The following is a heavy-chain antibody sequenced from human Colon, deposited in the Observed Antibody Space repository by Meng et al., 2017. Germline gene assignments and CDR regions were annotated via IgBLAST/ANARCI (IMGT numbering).Heavy chain of an antibody. CDR2: TYYRSKYYN. V-gene: IGHV6-1*01. D-gene: IGHD3-10*02. Sequence: QGQLQKSGPGLVKPSQTLSRTCAIAWDSVSGDSAAWNWIRQSPSRGLEWLGRTYYRSKYYNDYALSVKSRITINPDTSKNQFSLQLNSVTPEDTAIYYCARDWGNVRGGFDFWGQGTLVTVSS. CDR3: ARDWGNVRGGFDF. CDR1: WDSVSGDSAA. J-gene: IGHJ4*02.